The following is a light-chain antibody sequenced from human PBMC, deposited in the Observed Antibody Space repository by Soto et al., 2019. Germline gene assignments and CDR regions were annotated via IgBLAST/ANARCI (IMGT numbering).Light chain of an antibody. V-gene: IGKV1-12*01. Sequence: DIQMTQSPTFLSASVGDRFTISCRASQGISNWLAWYQQKPGKAPKLLIYAASSLQSGVPSRFSGSGFGTDFTLTISSLQPEDFATYYCQQANSLPLTFGGGSNV. CDR1: QGISNW. CDR2: AAS. CDR3: QQANSLPLT. J-gene: IGKJ4*01.